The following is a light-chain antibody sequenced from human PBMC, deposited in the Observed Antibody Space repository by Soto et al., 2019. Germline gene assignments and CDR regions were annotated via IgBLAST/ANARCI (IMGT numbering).Light chain of an antibody. V-gene: IGLV2-23*01. CDR1: SSDVGSYNL. J-gene: IGLJ3*02. Sequence: QSALTQPASVSGSPGQSITISCTGTSSDVGSYNLVSWYQQHPGKAPKLMIYEDSKRPSGVSHRFFGSKSGNTASLTISGLQAEYEADYFCCSYARGSTLVFGGGTKVTVL. CDR2: EDS. CDR3: CSYARGSTLV.